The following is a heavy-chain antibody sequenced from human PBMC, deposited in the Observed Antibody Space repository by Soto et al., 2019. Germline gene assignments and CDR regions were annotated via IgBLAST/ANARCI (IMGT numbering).Heavy chain of an antibody. V-gene: IGHV3-30-3*01. CDR2: ISYDGSNK. D-gene: IGHD3-3*01. CDR3: ASHTYYENWCGRRTVDY. CDR1: GFTFSSYA. J-gene: IGHJ4*01. Sequence: QVQLVESGGGVVQPGRSLRLSCAASGFTFSSYAMHWVRQAPGKGLEWVAVISYDGSNKYYADSVKGRCTISRDNSKNTLYLQMYRLRAEDTTEYYGASHTYYENWCGRRTVDYWGQGTVFTVSS.